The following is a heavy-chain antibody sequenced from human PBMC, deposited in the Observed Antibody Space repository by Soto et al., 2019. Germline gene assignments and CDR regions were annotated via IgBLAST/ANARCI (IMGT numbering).Heavy chain of an antibody. CDR2: VYHTGRA. Sequence: QVQLQESGPGLVKPSETLSLTCTVSGGSFKSGSYSWSWIRQPPGKGLEWIGYVYHTGRASYNPSLKSRVTISMDTSKNQFSLNLASVTAADTAVYFCASDFAYVGSWGPGTLVTVSS. CDR3: ASDFAYVGS. J-gene: IGHJ4*02. V-gene: IGHV4-61*01. D-gene: IGHD3-3*01. CDR1: GGSFKSGSYS.